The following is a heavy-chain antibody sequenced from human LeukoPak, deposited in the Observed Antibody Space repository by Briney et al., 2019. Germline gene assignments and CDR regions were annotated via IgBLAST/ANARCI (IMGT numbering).Heavy chain of an antibody. CDR1: GFTFSSYA. Sequence: GGSLRLSCAASGFTFSSYAMHWVRQAPGKGLEWVAVISYDGSNKYYADSVKGRFTISRDNSKNTLYLQMNSLRAEDTAVYYCAKDRGGYNYNLIDYWGQGTLVTVSS. V-gene: IGHV3-30-3*01. D-gene: IGHD5-24*01. CDR3: AKDRGGYNYNLIDY. CDR2: ISYDGSNK. J-gene: IGHJ4*02.